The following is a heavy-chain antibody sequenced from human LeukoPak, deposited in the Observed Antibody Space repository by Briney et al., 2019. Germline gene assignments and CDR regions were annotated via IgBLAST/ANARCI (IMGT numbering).Heavy chain of an antibody. V-gene: IGHV3-11*01. D-gene: IGHD5-24*01. CDR1: GFTFSDYY. Sequence: GGPLSLSCAASGFTFSDYYMSWIRQAPGKGLEWVSYISSSGSTIYYADSVKGRFTTSRDNAKNSLYLQMNSLRAEDTAVYYCARDLGVVEMATNAMGYWGQGTLVT. CDR3: ARDLGVVEMATNAMGY. CDR2: ISSSGSTI. J-gene: IGHJ1*01.